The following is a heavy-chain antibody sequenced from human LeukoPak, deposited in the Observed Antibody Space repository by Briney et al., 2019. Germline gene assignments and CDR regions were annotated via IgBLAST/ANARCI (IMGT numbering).Heavy chain of an antibody. CDR1: GFTFSSYS. D-gene: IGHD3-3*01. V-gene: IGHV3-48*01. J-gene: IGHJ4*02. CDR2: ISSGSSTI. Sequence: PGGSLRLSCAASGFTFSSYSMNWVRQAPGKGLEWVSYISSGSSTIYYADSVKGRFTISRDNAKNSLYLQMNSLRAEDTAVYYCARDGWDYDFWSGYYGPGYWGQGTLVTVSS. CDR3: ARDGWDYDFWSGYYGPGY.